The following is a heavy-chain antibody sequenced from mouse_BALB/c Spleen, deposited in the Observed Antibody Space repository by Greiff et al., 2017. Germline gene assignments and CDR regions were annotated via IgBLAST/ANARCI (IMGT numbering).Heavy chain of an antibody. CDR2: INPSNGRT. V-gene: IGHV1S81*02. D-gene: IGHD2-4*01. CDR1: GYTFTSYW. Sequence: QVQLQQPGAELVKPGASVKLSCKASGYTFTSYWMHWVKQRPGQGLEWIGEINPSNGRTNYNEKFKSKATLTVDKSSSTAYMQLSSLTSEDSAVYYCARWGDYDGFDDGGQGTTRTVSS. CDR3: ARWGDYDGFDD. J-gene: IGHJ2*01.